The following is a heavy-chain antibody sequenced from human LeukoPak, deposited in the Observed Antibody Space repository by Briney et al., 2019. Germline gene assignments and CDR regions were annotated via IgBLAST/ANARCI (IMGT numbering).Heavy chain of an antibody. J-gene: IGHJ6*03. Sequence: PGGSLRLSCAASGFTFDDYGMSWVRQAPGKGLEWVSGINWNGGSTGYADSVKGRFTISRDNAKNSLYLQMNSLRAEDTALYYCARGTRLWAYYYYYYMDVWGKGTTVTVSS. D-gene: IGHD5-18*01. V-gene: IGHV3-20*04. CDR2: INWNGGST. CDR3: ARGTRLWAYYYYYYMDV. CDR1: GFTFDDYG.